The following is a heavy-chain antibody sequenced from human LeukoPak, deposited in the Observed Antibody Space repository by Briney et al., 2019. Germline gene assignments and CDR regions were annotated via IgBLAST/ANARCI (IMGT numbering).Heavy chain of an antibody. Sequence: ASVKVSCKASGYTFTSYGISWVRQAPGQGLEWMGIINPSGGSTSYAQKFQGRVTMTRDTSTSTVYMELSSLRSEDTAVYYCATDSSVASDYWGQGTLVTVSS. CDR1: GYTFTSYG. CDR2: INPSGGST. D-gene: IGHD6-19*01. V-gene: IGHV1-46*01. CDR3: ATDSSVASDY. J-gene: IGHJ4*02.